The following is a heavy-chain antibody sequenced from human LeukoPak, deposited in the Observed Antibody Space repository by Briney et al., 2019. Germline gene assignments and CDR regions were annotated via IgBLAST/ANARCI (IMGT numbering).Heavy chain of an antibody. V-gene: IGHV3-30-3*01. CDR3: ARVFYVVQWLSPAGDY. CDR2: ISYDGYNK. CDR1: GITFSSYD. J-gene: IGHJ4*02. D-gene: IGHD6-19*01. Sequence: PGTSLRLSCAASGITFSSYDMHWVRQAPGKGLEWVAIISYDGYNKYYADSVKGRFSISRENSKNTLYLQMNSLRPEDTAVYYCARVFYVVQWLSPAGDYWGQGTLFTVSA.